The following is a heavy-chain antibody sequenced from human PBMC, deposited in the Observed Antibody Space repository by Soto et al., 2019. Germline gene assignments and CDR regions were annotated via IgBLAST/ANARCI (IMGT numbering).Heavy chain of an antibody. V-gene: IGHV4-34*01. J-gene: IGHJ4*02. CDR2: INHSGST. D-gene: IGHD6-13*01. CDR1: GGSFSGYY. CDR3: ARWPKQQLVNFDY. Sequence: QVQLQQWGAGLLKPSETLSLTCAVYGGSFSGYYWSWIRQPPGKGLEWIGEINHSGSTNYNPSLKSRVTISVDTSKNQFSLKLSSVTAADTAVYYCARWPKQQLVNFDYWGQGTLVTVSS.